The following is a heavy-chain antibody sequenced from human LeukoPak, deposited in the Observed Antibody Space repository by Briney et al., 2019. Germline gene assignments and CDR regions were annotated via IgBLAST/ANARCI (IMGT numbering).Heavy chain of an antibody. V-gene: IGHV3-21*06. CDR2: IASGGGHP. CDR1: GFTFSSYS. CDR3: ATVGSGATVFDSFDY. D-gene: IGHD4-17*01. J-gene: IGHJ4*02. Sequence: GGSLRLSCAASGFTFSSYSMNWVRQAPGKGLEWVSIIASGGGHPYYGDSVKGRFTISRDNANNLLSLQMDSLRVEDTAVYYCATVGSGATVFDSFDYWGQGTLVTVYS.